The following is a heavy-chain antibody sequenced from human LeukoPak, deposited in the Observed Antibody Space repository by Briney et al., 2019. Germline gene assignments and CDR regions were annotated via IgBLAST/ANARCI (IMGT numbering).Heavy chain of an antibody. J-gene: IGHJ6*03. D-gene: IGHD3-3*01. CDR1: GGSISSYY. V-gene: IGHV4-59*01. CDR2: IYYSGST. CDR3: ARGFRGIEWSYYYYYMDV. Sequence: PSETLSLTCTVSGGSISSYYWSWIRQPPGKGLEWIGYIYYSGSTNYNPSLKSRVTISVDTSKNQFSLKLSSVTAADTAVYYCARGFRGIEWSYYYYYMDVWGKGTTVTVSS.